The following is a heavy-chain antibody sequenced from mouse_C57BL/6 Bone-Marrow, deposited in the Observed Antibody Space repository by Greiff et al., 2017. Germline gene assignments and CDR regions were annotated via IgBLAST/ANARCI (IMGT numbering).Heavy chain of an antibody. V-gene: IGHV3-6*01. J-gene: IGHJ2*01. CDR3: ARIYYGNYVGDY. CDR2: ISYDGSN. Sequence: EVQRVESGPGLVKPSQSLSLTCSVTGYSITSGYYWNWIRQFPGNKLEWMGYISYDGSNNYNPSLKNRISITRDTSKNQFFLKLNSVTTEDTATYYCARIYYGNYVGDYWGQGTTLTVSS. D-gene: IGHD2-1*01. CDR1: GYSITSGYY.